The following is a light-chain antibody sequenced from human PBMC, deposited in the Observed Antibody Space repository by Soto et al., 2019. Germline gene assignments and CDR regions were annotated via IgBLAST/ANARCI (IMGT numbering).Light chain of an antibody. Sequence: QSALTQPPSASGSPGRSVTISCTGTSSDVGGYNYVSWYQQYPGRAPKLMIYEVTKRPSGVPDRFSGSKSGNTASLTVSGLQAEDEADYDCSSYAASNNFYFVFGGGTKLTVL. CDR2: EVT. V-gene: IGLV2-8*01. CDR1: SSDVGGYNY. J-gene: IGLJ3*02. CDR3: SSYAASNNFYFV.